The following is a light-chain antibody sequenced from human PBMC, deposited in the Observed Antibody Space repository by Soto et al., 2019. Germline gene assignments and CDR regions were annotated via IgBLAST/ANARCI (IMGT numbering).Light chain of an antibody. J-gene: IGKJ1*01. V-gene: IGKV3-20*01. CDR2: GAS. CDR1: QSVSSSD. CDR3: QRHGAT. Sequence: EIVLTQSPATLSLSPGERATLSCRASQSVSSSDLAWYQQKPGQAPRLLIYGASSRATGIPDRFSGSGSGTDFTLTISGLEPEDSAAYYCQRHGATFGQGTTGDIK.